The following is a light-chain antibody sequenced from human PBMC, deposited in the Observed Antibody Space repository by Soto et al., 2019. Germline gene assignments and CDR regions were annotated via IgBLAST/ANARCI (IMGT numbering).Light chain of an antibody. J-gene: IGKJ1*01. V-gene: IGKV1-39*01. CDR2: AAS. CDR3: QQSYSTLWT. Sequence: DIQMSQSPSSLSASVGDSVTLTCRASQTISSYLNWYQQKLGKAPKLLISAASSLQSGVPSRFSGRGSGAAFALTITNLQPEDFATYYCQQSYSTLWTFGQGTKVEIK. CDR1: QTISSY.